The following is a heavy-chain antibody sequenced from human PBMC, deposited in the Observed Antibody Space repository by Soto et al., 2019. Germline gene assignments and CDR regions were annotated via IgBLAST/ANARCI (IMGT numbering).Heavy chain of an antibody. Sequence: RIEWMGGIIPIFGTANYAQKFKRRVTITADESTSTAYMELSSLRAEDTAVYYCAKDVDVGIGYWGYYYGMYGWAQRTRVTVSS. V-gene: IGHV1-69*01. CDR3: AKDVDVGIGYWGYYYGMYG. D-gene: IGHD5-12*01. J-gene: IGHJ6*02. CDR2: IIPIFGTA.